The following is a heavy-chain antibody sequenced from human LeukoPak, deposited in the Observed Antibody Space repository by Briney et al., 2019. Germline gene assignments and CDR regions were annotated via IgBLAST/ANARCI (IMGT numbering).Heavy chain of an antibody. J-gene: IGHJ4*02. V-gene: IGHV4-4*07. CDR3: ARKDGDY. D-gene: IGHD6-6*01. CDR1: GASITSFH. CDR2: IYSSGST. Sequence: SETLSLTCTVSGASITSFHWTWIRQPAGKGMEWLGLIYSSGSTIYTPSLQSRVAMSVDMTKNQLSLKLSSVTAADTAMYYCARKDGDYWGQGTLVTVSS.